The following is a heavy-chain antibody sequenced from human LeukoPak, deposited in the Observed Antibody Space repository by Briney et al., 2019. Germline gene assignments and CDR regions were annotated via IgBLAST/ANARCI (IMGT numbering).Heavy chain of an antibody. CDR1: GFTVSSNY. J-gene: IGHJ4*02. V-gene: IGHV4-34*01. CDR3: ARGTMSGLFDY. CDR2: INHSGST. Sequence: GSLRLSCAASGFTVSSNYISWVRQPPGKGLEWIGEINHSGSTNYNPSLKSRVTISVDTSKNQFSLKLSSVTAADTAVYYCARGTMSGLFDYWGQGTLVTVSS. D-gene: IGHD3-22*01.